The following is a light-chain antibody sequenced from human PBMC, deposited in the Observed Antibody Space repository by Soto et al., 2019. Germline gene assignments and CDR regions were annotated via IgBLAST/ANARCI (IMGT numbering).Light chain of an antibody. CDR1: SSDVGGYNY. J-gene: IGLJ3*02. V-gene: IGLV2-11*01. CDR2: DVV. CDR3: CSYAGSYTFV. Sequence: QSALTQPRSVSGSPGQSVTISCTGTSSDVGGYNYVSWYQQHPGKAPKLIIYDVVKRPSGVPDRFSSSKSGNTASPTISGLQAEDEADYYCCSYAGSYTFVFGGGTKLTVL.